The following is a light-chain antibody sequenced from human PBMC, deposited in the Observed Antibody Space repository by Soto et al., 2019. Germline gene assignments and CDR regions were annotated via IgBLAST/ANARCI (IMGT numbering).Light chain of an antibody. J-gene: IGKJ1*01. CDR2: DAS. V-gene: IGKV1-5*01. Sequence: DIQMTQSPSTLSASVGDSVTSTFRASQSITIWLAWYQQKPGKAPKLLIYDASSLEGGVPSRFSGSGSGTEFTLTISGLQPDDFATYYCQQYNSFSWTFGQGTKVDIK. CDR1: QSITIW. CDR3: QQYNSFSWT.